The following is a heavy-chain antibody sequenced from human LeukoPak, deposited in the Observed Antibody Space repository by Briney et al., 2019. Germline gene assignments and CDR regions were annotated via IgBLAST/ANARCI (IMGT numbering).Heavy chain of an antibody. J-gene: IGHJ5*02. D-gene: IGHD2-2*02. V-gene: IGHV7-4-1*02. CDR2: INTNTGNP. CDR1: GYTFTSYA. CDR3: ARDRPGRYCSSTRCYMASPFDP. Sequence: ASVKVSCKASGYTFTSYAMNWVRQAPGQGLEWMGWINTNTGNPTYAQGFTERFVFSLDTSVSTAYLQISSLKTEDTAVYYCARDRPGRYCSSTRCYMASPFDPWGQGTLVTVSS.